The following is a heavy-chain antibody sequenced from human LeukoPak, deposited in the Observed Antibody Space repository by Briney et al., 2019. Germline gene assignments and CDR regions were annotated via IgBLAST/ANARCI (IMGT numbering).Heavy chain of an antibody. CDR1: GFTVSNNY. V-gene: IGHV3-53*01. CDR3: ARTIGGCSSARCDIFLDY. Sequence: QPGGSLRLSCAASGFTVSNNYLSWVRQAPGKGLEWVSVIYSDSTTYYADSVKGRFTISRDNSKNTLYLQMNSLRAEDTAVYFCARTIGGCSSARCDIFLDYWGQGTLVTVSS. D-gene: IGHD2-2*02. CDR2: IYSDSTT. J-gene: IGHJ4*02.